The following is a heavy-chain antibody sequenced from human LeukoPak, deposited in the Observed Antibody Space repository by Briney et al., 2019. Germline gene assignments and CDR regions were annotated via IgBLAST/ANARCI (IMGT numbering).Heavy chain of an antibody. Sequence: GGSLRLSCAASGFTFSSYAMSWVRQAPGKGLEWVSAISGGGGSTHYADSVKGRFTISRDNSKNTLYLQMSSLRAGDTAVYYCAKGPCGGDCYSFFDYWGQGTLVTVSS. CDR1: GFTFSSYA. V-gene: IGHV3-23*01. CDR2: ISGGGGST. J-gene: IGHJ4*02. D-gene: IGHD2-21*02. CDR3: AKGPCGGDCYSFFDY.